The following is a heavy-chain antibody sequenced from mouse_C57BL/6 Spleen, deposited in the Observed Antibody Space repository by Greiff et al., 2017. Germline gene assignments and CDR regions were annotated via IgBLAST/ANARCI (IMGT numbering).Heavy chain of an antibody. V-gene: IGHV1-81*01. Sequence: SGAELARPGASVKLSCKASGYTFPSSGISWVKQRTGQGLEWIGEIYPRRGHTYYNEKFKGKATLTADKSSSTADMELRSLTSEDSAVYFCAKGGAYYAPYFDYWGQGTTLTVSS. D-gene: IGHD1-1*01. CDR3: AKGGAYYAPYFDY. J-gene: IGHJ2*01. CDR2: IYPRRGHT. CDR1: GYTFPSSG.